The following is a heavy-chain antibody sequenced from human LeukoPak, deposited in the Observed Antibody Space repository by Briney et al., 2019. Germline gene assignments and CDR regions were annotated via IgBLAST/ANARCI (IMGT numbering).Heavy chain of an antibody. V-gene: IGHV4-34*01. CDR2: INHSGST. Sequence: PSETLSLTCAVYGGSFSGYYWNWIRQPPGKGLEWIGEINHSGSTNYNPSLKSRVAISVDTSKNQFSLKLSSVTAADTAVYYCARGYMVRRVIIWTPYYYYGMDVWGQGTTVTVSS. CDR1: GGSFSGYY. J-gene: IGHJ6*02. D-gene: IGHD3-10*01. CDR3: ARGYMVRRVIIWTPYYYYGMDV.